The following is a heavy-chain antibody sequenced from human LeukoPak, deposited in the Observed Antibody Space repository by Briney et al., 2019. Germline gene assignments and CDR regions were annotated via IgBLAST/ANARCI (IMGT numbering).Heavy chain of an antibody. V-gene: IGHV1-2*02. CDR1: GYTFTXYY. Sequence: VSCXXSGYTFTXYYMHWVRQASGQGREWMGWINPNSGGTNYAQKFQGRVTMTRDTSISTAYMELSRLRSDDTAVYCCARDRSDILTGAFDYWGQGTLVTVSS. CDR3: ARDRSDILTGAFDY. D-gene: IGHD3-9*01. CDR2: INPNSGGT. J-gene: IGHJ4*02.